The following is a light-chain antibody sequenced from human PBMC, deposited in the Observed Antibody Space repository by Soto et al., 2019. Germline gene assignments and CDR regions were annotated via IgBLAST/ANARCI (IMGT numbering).Light chain of an antibody. CDR2: AAS. CDR1: QSVNSGY. J-gene: IGKJ2*01. V-gene: IGKV3-20*01. CDR3: QQYGGSPQYT. Sequence: EIVLTQSPGTLSLSPGERATLSCRASQSVNSGYLAWYQQKPGQAPRLLIYAASTRATGIPDRFSGSGSGTDFTLTINRLEPEDFALYYCQQYGGSPQYTFGQGTKLEIK.